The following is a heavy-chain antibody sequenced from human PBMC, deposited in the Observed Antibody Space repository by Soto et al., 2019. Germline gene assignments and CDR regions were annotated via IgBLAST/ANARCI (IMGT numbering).Heavy chain of an antibody. CDR3: AVSEKVTDPTDC. CDR1: GFTFSSYA. D-gene: IGHD2-21*02. V-gene: IGHV3-30-3*01. CDR2: ISYDGSNK. Sequence: QVQLVESGGGVVQPGRSLRLSCAASGFTFSSYAMHWVRQAPGKGLEWVAVISYDGSNKYYADSVKGRFTLSRDKSKNPLYRQMTSLRAEETAVYYWAVSEKVTDPTDCWGQGTLVTVCS. J-gene: IGHJ4*02.